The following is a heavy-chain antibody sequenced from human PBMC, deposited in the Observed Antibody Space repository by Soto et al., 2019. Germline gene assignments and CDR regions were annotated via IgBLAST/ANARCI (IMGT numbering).Heavy chain of an antibody. J-gene: IGHJ4*02. CDR2: TYYRSKWYN. CDR1: VDSVSRNRAA. D-gene: IGHD3-10*01. V-gene: IGHV6-1*01. CDR3: TRDRGGPGH. Sequence: SQSLSLTVAMSVDSVSRNRAAWNWIRQSPSRGLEWLGRTYYRSKWYNDYAVSVNSRITITPDTSRNQFSLQLSSVTPEDTAVYYCTRDRGGPGHWGQGTLVTVSS.